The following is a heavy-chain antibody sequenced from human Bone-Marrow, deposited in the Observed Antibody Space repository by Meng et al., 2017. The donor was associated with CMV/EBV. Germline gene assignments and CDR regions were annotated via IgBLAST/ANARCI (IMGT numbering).Heavy chain of an antibody. Sequence: SETLSLTCAVNGGSFSGYYWRWIRQPPGKGLEWIGEINHSGSTNYNPSLKSRVTISVDTSKNQFSLKLSSVTASDTAVYYCARSFIAAADRFDPWGQGTLVTVSS. J-gene: IGHJ5*02. CDR1: GGSFSGYY. V-gene: IGHV4-34*01. D-gene: IGHD6-13*01. CDR3: ARSFIAAADRFDP. CDR2: INHSGST.